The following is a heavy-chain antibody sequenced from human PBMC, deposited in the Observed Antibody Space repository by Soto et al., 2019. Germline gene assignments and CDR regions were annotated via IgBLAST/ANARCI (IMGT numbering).Heavy chain of an antibody. J-gene: IGHJ4*02. Sequence: QVQLQESGPGLVKPSQTLSLTCTVSGGSISSGGYYWSWIRQHPGMGLEWIGYIYYSGSTYYNPSLKSRVTISVDTSKNQFSLKLSSVTAADTAVYYCARGEGAQLESIAVASYWGQGTLVTVSS. CDR3: ARGEGAQLESIAVASY. D-gene: IGHD6-19*01. V-gene: IGHV4-31*03. CDR2: IYYSGST. CDR1: GGSISSGGYY.